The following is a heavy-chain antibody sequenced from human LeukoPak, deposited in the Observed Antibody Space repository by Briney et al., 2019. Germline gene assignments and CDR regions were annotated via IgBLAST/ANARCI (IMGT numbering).Heavy chain of an antibody. J-gene: IGHJ4*02. CDR3: ARRVGATAGFDY. CDR2: INHSGST. D-gene: IGHD1-26*01. V-gene: IGHV4-34*01. Sequence: SETLSLTCAVYGGSFSGYYWSWIRQPPGKGLEWIGEINHSGSTNYNPSLKSRVTISVDTSKNQFSLKLSSVTAADTAVYYCARRVGATAGFDYWGQGTLVTVSS. CDR1: GGSFSGYY.